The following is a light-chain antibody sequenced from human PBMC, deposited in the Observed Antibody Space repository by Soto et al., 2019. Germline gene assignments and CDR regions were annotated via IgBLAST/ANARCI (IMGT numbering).Light chain of an antibody. CDR3: QQYNNWPPKT. V-gene: IGKV3-15*01. J-gene: IGKJ1*01. CDR1: QSVSKN. CDR2: GAS. Sequence: EIEMTQSPATLSVSPGERATLSCRASQSVSKNLAWYQHKPGQAPRLLIYGASTMATGIPARFSGSGSGTEFTLTISSLQSEDSAVNYCQQYNNWPPKTFGQGTKVDIK.